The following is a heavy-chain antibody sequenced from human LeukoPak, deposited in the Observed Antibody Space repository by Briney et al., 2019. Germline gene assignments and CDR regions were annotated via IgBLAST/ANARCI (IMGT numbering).Heavy chain of an antibody. V-gene: IGHV1-2*02. J-gene: IGHJ4*02. CDR2: INPNNGGT. Sequence: GASVKVSCKASGYTFNDYYMHWVRQAPGQGLEWMGWINPNNGGTNYAQKFQGRGTMTRDTSISTAYMELSSLRSDDTAVYYCARGQVRVGYDYWGQGTLVTVSS. CDR3: ARGQVRVGYDY. CDR1: GYTFNDYY. D-gene: IGHD1-26*01.